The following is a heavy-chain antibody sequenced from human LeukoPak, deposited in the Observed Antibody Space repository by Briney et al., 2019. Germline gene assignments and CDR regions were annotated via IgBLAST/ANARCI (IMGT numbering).Heavy chain of an antibody. V-gene: IGHV4-34*01. CDR3: ARRKSSSWYLNWFDP. CDR2: INHSGST. D-gene: IGHD6-13*01. CDR1: GGSFSGYY. J-gene: IGHJ5*02. Sequence: SETLSLTCAVYGGSFSGYYWSWIRQPPGKGLEWIGEINHSGSTNYNPSLKSRVTISVDTSKNQFSPKLSSVTAADTAVYYCARRKSSSWYLNWFDPWGQGTLVTVSS.